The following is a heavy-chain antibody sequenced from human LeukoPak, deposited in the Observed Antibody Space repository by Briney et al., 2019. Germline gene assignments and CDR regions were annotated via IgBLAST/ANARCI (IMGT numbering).Heavy chain of an antibody. Sequence: GGSLRLSCAAPGFTFSSYWMSWVRQAPGKGLEWVANIKQDGSEKYYVDSVKGRFTISRDNAKNSLYLQMNSLRAEDTAVYYCAREYCSGGSCYGSYYYYYGMDVWGQGTTVTVSS. CDR2: IKQDGSEK. D-gene: IGHD2-15*01. V-gene: IGHV3-7*05. J-gene: IGHJ6*02. CDR3: AREYCSGGSCYGSYYYYYGMDV. CDR1: GFTFSSYW.